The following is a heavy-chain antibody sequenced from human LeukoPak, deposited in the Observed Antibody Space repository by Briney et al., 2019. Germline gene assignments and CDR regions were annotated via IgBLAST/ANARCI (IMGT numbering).Heavy chain of an antibody. D-gene: IGHD5-12*01. J-gene: IGHJ4*02. CDR2: IWYGRSNK. CDR1: GFTFSSYG. V-gene: IGHV3-33*01. Sequence: GGSVRLSCAASGFTFSSYGMHGVRQAPGEGLEWVAVIWYGRSNKYYADSVKGRFTISRDNSKNTLYLQMNSRRAEDTAVYYCARDSKGYEFDYWGQGTLVTVSS. CDR3: ARDSKGYEFDY.